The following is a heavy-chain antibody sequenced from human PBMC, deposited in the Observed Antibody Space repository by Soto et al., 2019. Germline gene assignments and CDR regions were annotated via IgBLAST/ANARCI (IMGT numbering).Heavy chain of an antibody. CDR3: ARDRTVLRFLEWLGASNWFDT. Sequence: ASVKVSCKASGYTFTSYAMHWVRQAPGQRREWMGWINSGNGNTKYSQKFQGRVTITRDTSASTAYIELSSLRSEDTAVYYCARDRTVLRFLEWLGASNWFDTWGQGTMVSVSS. D-gene: IGHD3-3*01. CDR1: GYTFTSYA. J-gene: IGHJ5*02. CDR2: INSGNGNT. V-gene: IGHV1-3*01.